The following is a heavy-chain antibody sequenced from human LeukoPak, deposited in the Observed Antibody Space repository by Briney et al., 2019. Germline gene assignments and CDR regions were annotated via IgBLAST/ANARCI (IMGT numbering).Heavy chain of an antibody. CDR2: INPNSGGT. V-gene: IGHV1-2*02. J-gene: IGHJ3*02. D-gene: IGHD4-23*01. CDR1: GYTFTGYY. Sequence: ASVKVSCKASGYTFTGYYMHWVRQAPGQGLEWMGWINPNSGGTNYAQKFQGRVTMTRDTSISTAYMELSRLRSDDTAVYYCAGVVTPFDAFDIWGQGTMVTVSS. CDR3: AGVVTPFDAFDI.